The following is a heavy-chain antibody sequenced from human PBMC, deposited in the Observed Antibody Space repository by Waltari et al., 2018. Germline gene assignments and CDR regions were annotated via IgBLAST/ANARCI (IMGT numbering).Heavy chain of an antibody. CDR1: GLPFSSTG. Sequence: QVQLVQSGGGVVQPGRSLRLSCAASGLPFSSTGMHWVRQAPGKGLEWLAVISYDGSKRDHAESVKGRFTISRDNSKNTLYLQMNSLRVEDTAVYYCAKDRDRWDNTYYFDYWGQGTLVTVSS. CDR3: AKDRDRWDNTYYFDY. J-gene: IGHJ4*02. V-gene: IGHV3-33*06. CDR2: ISYDGSKR. D-gene: IGHD3-16*02.